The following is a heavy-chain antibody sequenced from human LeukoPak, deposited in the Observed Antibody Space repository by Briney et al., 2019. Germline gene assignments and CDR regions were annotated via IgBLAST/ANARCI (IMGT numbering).Heavy chain of an antibody. Sequence: ASVKVSCKASGYTFTSYYMHWVRQAPGQGLEWMGIINPSGGSTSYAQEFQGRVTMTRDTSTSTVYMELSSLRSDDTAVYYCARDSRGWSGKLFHWYFDLWGRGTLVTVSS. D-gene: IGHD3-3*01. CDR2: INPSGGST. J-gene: IGHJ2*01. V-gene: IGHV1-46*01. CDR1: GYTFTSYY. CDR3: ARDSRGWSGKLFHWYFDL.